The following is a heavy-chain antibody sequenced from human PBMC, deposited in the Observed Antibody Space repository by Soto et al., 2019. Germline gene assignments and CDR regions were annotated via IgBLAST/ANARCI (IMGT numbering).Heavy chain of an antibody. Sequence: PSETLSLTCTVSGGSISSYYWSWIRQPPGKGLEWIGYIYYSGSTNYNPSLKSRVTISVDTSKNQFSLKLSSVTAADTAVYYCARDYSNYVSNWFDPWGQGTLVTVSS. CDR2: IYYSGST. D-gene: IGHD4-4*01. CDR1: GGSISSYY. CDR3: ARDYSNYVSNWFDP. V-gene: IGHV4-59*01. J-gene: IGHJ5*02.